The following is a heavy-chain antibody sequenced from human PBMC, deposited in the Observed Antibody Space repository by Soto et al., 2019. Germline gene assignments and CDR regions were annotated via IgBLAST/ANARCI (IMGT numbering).Heavy chain of an antibody. D-gene: IGHD6-6*01. CDR2: ISSSSSTI. Sequence: EVQLVESGGGLVQPGGSLRLSCAASGFTFSSYSMNWVRQAPGKGREWVSYISSSSSTIYYADSVKGRFTISRDNAKNSLYLQMNRLRDEDTAVYYCARTEYSSSSYGMDVWGQGTTVTVSS. CDR1: GFTFSSYS. J-gene: IGHJ6*02. V-gene: IGHV3-48*02. CDR3: ARTEYSSSSYGMDV.